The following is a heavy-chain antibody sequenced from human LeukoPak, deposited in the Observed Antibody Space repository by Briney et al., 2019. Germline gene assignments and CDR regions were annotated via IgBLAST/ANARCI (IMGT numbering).Heavy chain of an antibody. V-gene: IGHV1-2*06. J-gene: IGHJ5*02. Sequence: GTSVKVSCKASGSTFTSYDINWVRQATGQGLEWMGRINPNSGGTNYAQKFQGRVTMTRDTSISTAYMELSRLRSDDTAVYYCAREDREYYYDQYWFDPWGQGTLVTVSS. CDR1: GSTFTSYD. CDR2: INPNSGGT. CDR3: AREDREYYYDQYWFDP. D-gene: IGHD3-22*01.